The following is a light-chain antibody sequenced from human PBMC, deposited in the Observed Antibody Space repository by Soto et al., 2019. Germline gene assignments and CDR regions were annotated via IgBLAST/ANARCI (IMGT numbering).Light chain of an antibody. Sequence: EIVLTHSPGTLSLSPGERATLSCRASRSVSSSYLAWYQQKPGKAPRLLIYGASSRATGIPDRFSGSGSGTDFTLTISRLEPEDFAVYYCQQYGSSRWTFGQGTKVDIK. CDR2: GAS. J-gene: IGKJ1*01. V-gene: IGKV3-20*01. CDR3: QQYGSSRWT. CDR1: RSVSSSY.